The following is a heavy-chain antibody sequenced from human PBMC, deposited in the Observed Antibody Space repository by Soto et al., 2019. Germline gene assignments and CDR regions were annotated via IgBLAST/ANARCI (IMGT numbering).Heavy chain of an antibody. D-gene: IGHD3-3*01. Sequence: PGGSLRLSCAASGLTVSSNYMSWVRQAPGKGLEWVSVIYSGGSTYYADSVKGRFTISRDNSKNTLYLQMNSLRAEDTAVYYCARENYDFWSGYAYYYGMDVWGQGTTVTVSS. J-gene: IGHJ6*02. CDR2: IYSGGST. CDR1: GLTVSSNY. V-gene: IGHV3-53*01. CDR3: ARENYDFWSGYAYYYGMDV.